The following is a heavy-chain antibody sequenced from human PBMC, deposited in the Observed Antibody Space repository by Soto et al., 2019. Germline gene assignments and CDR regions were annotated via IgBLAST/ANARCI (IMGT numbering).Heavy chain of an antibody. V-gene: IGHV3-74*01. J-gene: IGHJ6*02. CDR1: GFTFSSYW. Sequence: EVQLVESGGGLVQPGGSLRLSCAASGFTFSSYWMHWVRQAPGKGLVWVSRINSDGSSTSYADSVKGRFTISRDNAKNTLYLQMNSLRAEDTAVYYCARGGYSGSYWYYYYGMDGWGQGTTVTVSS. D-gene: IGHD1-26*01. CDR2: INSDGSST. CDR3: ARGGYSGSYWYYYYGMDG.